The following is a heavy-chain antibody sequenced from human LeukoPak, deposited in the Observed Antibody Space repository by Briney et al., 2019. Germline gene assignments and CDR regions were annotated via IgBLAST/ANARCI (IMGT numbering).Heavy chain of an antibody. CDR2: IYYSGST. Sequence: PSETLSLTCTVSGASISSYFWTWIRQPPGKGLEWIGYIYYSGSTNYNPSLKSRVTISVDTSKNQFSLKLSSVTAADTAVYYCAIGHYDFWSGPDYFDYWGRGTRVTVSS. D-gene: IGHD3-3*01. CDR3: AIGHYDFWSGPDYFDY. J-gene: IGHJ4*02. CDR1: GASISSYF. V-gene: IGHV4-59*01.